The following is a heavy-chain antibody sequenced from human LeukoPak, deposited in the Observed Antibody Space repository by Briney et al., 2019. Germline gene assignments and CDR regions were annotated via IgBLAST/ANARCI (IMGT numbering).Heavy chain of an antibody. J-gene: IGHJ3*02. V-gene: IGHV1-18*01. CDR3: ARVFGNDFWSGNHLRAFDI. D-gene: IGHD3-3*01. CDR2: VSAYNGNT. CDR1: GYTFTSYG. Sequence: ASVKVSCKASGYTFTSYGISWVRQAPGQGLEWMGWVSAYNGNTNYAQKLQGRVTMTTDTSTSTAYMELRSLRSDDTAVYYCARVFGNDFWSGNHLRAFDIWGQGTMVTVSS.